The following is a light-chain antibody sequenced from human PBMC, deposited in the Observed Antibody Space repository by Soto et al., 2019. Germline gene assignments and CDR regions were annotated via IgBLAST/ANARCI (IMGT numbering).Light chain of an antibody. Sequence: EIVLTQSPGTLPLSPGERATLSCRASQSVRNNDLAWYQQKPGQAPRLLIYGASSRATGIADRFSGSGSGTDFTLTITRLEPEDFAVYYCQQYGSSPRTFGQGTKVESK. CDR2: GAS. CDR3: QQYGSSPRT. CDR1: QSVRNND. J-gene: IGKJ1*01. V-gene: IGKV3-20*01.